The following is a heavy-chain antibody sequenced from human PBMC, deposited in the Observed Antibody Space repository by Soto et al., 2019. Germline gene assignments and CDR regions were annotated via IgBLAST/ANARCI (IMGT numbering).Heavy chain of an antibody. D-gene: IGHD6-13*01. V-gene: IGHV4-39*01. CDR3: ARPVATSWYGVASHI. Sequence: SDPLCPTCSISGSPIRAGSYLWGWIRHPPWKGLEWIGSIYYSGSTYYSPSLKSRLTMSVDTSKNQFSLKLTSVTAADTAVYYCARPVATSWYGVASHIWGQGTVVT. CDR2: IYYSGST. J-gene: IGHJ3*02. CDR1: GSPIRAGSYL.